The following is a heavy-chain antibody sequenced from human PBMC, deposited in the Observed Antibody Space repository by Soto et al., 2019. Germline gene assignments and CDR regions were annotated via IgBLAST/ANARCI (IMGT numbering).Heavy chain of an antibody. CDR3: ARIVSDCSGCSCYLGWFDP. V-gene: IGHV2-70*04. J-gene: IGHJ5*02. Sequence: SGPTLVHPTQTLTLTCTFSGFSLSTSGMRVSWIRQPPGNALEWLERIDWHDDKFYSTTLKTRLTISTATSKNQVVLTKTNMDPVDTATYYCARIVSDCSGCSCYLGWFDPWGQGTLVTVSS. D-gene: IGHD2-15*01. CDR1: GFSLSTSGMR. CDR2: IDWHDDK.